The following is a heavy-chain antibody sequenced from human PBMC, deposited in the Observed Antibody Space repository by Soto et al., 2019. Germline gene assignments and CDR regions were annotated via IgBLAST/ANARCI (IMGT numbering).Heavy chain of an antibody. CDR3: ARDLWGYCGTDCYPLDV. D-gene: IGHD2-21*02. Sequence: SETLSLTCTVPGGSINSGTYYWSWIRQPTGKGLEWIGYIYNTGSTIYNPSFKSRVTISVDTSKNQFSLKLNSVTAADTAVYYCARDLWGYCGTDCYPLDVWGQGTTVTVSS. CDR1: GGSINSGTYY. J-gene: IGHJ6*02. CDR2: IYNTGST. V-gene: IGHV4-61*01.